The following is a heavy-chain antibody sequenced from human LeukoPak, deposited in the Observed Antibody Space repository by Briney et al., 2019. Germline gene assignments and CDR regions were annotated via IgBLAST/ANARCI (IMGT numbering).Heavy chain of an antibody. D-gene: IGHD2-2*01. CDR2: INHSGST. J-gene: IGHJ4*02. CDR3: ARRGVVPAARRQFDY. V-gene: IGHV4-34*01. Sequence: PSETLSLTCQVYGGSFSGYYWGWIRQPPGKGLEWIGEINHSGSTNYNPSLKSRVTISVDTSKNQFPLKLSSVTAADTAVYYCARRGVVPAARRQFDYWGQGTLVTVSS. CDR1: GGSFSGYY.